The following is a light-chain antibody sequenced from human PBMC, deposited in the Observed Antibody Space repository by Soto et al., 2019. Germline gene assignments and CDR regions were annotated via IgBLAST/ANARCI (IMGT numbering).Light chain of an antibody. V-gene: IGLV2-23*01. J-gene: IGLJ3*02. CDR3: CSYAGSRV. Sequence: QSALTQPASVSGSPGQSITISCTGTSSDVGSYNLVSWYQQHPGKAPKLMIYEGSKRPSGVSNRFSGSKSGNTASLTISGRQAEDEADYYCCSYAGSRVFGGGTKRTVL. CDR1: SSDVGSYNL. CDR2: EGS.